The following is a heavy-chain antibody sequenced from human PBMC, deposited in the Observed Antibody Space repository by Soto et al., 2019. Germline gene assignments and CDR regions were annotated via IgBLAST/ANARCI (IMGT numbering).Heavy chain of an antibody. D-gene: IGHD4-17*01. CDR3: ARGTTTVSEYFQH. CDR1: GGSISSYY. CDR2: IYYSGST. Sequence: PSETLSLTCTVSGGSISSYYWSWIRQPPGKGLEWIGYIYYSGSTNYNPSLKSRVTISVDTSKNQFSLKLSSVTAADTAVYCCARGTTTVSEYFQHWGQGTLVTVSS. V-gene: IGHV4-59*01. J-gene: IGHJ1*01.